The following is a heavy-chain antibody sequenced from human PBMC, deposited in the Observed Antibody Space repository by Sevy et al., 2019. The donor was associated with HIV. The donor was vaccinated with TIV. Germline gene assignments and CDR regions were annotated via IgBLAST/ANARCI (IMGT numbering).Heavy chain of an antibody. D-gene: IGHD6-13*01. V-gene: IGHV4-31*03. CDR3: ARSKGGIAAAFDY. Sequence: SETLSLTCTVSGGSISSGGYYWSWIRQHPGKGLEWIGYIYYSGSTYYNPSLKSRVTISVDTSKNQFSLKLSSVTAADTAVYYCARSKGGIAAAFDYWGQGTLVTISS. J-gene: IGHJ4*02. CDR2: IYYSGST. CDR1: GGSISSGGYY.